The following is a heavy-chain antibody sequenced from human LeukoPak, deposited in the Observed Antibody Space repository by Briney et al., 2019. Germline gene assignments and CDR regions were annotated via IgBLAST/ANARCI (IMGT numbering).Heavy chain of an antibody. CDR3: ARKFKSAYYYYYYMGV. Sequence: SETLSLTCAVYGGSFSGYYWSWIRQPPGKGLEWIGEINHSGSTSYNPSLKSRVTISVDTSKNQFSLKLSSVTAADTAVYYCARKFKSAYYYYYYMGVWGKGTTVTVSS. CDR2: INHSGST. J-gene: IGHJ6*03. V-gene: IGHV4-34*01. CDR1: GGSFSGYY.